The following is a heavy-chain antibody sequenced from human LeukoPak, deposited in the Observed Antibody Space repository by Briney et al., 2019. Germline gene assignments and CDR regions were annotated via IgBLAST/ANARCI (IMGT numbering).Heavy chain of an antibody. CDR2: VSRRSDTT. J-gene: IGHJ6*03. V-gene: IGHV3-23*01. CDR3: AKTDSGYVKGYYSFYYMDV. CDR1: GFTFSSYW. D-gene: IGHD5-12*01. Sequence: PGGSLRLSCVASGFTFSSYWMHWVRQAPGKGLVWVSSVSRRSDTTYYADSLKGRVTISRDNSKNTLYLQINSLRGEDTAVYYCAKTDSGYVKGYYSFYYMDVWGKGTTVTVSS.